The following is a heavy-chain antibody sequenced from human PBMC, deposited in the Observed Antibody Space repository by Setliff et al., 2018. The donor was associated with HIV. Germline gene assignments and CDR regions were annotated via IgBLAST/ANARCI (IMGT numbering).Heavy chain of an antibody. V-gene: IGHV1-69*13. Sequence: ASVKVSCQASGGTLSNYAISWVRQAPGQGLEWMGGIIPIFGTAKYAQKFQGRLTITADESTSTAYMELSSLRSEDTAVYYCARLREMATINYYYNYMDVWGKGTMVTVSS. D-gene: IGHD5-12*01. CDR3: ARLREMATINYYYNYMDV. CDR1: GGTLSNYA. CDR2: IIPIFGTA. J-gene: IGHJ6*03.